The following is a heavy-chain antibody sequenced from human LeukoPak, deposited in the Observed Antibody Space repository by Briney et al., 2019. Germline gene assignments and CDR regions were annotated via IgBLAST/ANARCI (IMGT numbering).Heavy chain of an antibody. J-gene: IGHJ4*02. CDR1: GFTFSSYA. CDR3: AKGPWYYDILTGYYTEYYFDY. CDR2: ISGSGGST. V-gene: IGHV3-23*01. D-gene: IGHD3-9*01. Sequence: GGSLRLSCAASGFTFSSYAMSWVRQAPGKGLEWVSAISGSGGSTYYADSVKVGFTISRDNSKNTLYLQMNSLRAEDTAVYYCAKGPWYYDILTGYYTEYYFDYWGQGTLVTVSS.